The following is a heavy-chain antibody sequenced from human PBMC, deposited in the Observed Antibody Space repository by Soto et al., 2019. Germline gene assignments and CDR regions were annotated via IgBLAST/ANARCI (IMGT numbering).Heavy chain of an antibody. Sequence: DVQLVASGGGLIQPGESLRLSCEAFGFTVSGKKYVAWVRQAPGKGLEWLAALYDLDGTYYADSVKGRFTTSSDSSRTTVYLQMNSLRPDDTAVYSCATWHLQEHAYDIWGQGTMVTVSS. CDR2: LYDLDGT. J-gene: IGHJ3*02. CDR1: GFTVSGKKY. V-gene: IGHV3-53*01. D-gene: IGHD1-1*01. CDR3: ATWHLQEHAYDI.